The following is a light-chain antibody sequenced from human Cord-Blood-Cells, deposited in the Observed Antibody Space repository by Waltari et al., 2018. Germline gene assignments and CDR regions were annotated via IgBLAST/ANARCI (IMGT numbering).Light chain of an antibody. CDR2: KVS. Sequence: VVRTQSPLSLPVTLVHPASISCRSRQSLVYSDGNTYLNWFQQRPAQSPRRLIYKVSSPDSWVPNSFICGGSGTDFTLKISRVEAADFGVYYCMKGTHWPWTFGQGPKVEIK. CDR1: QSLVYSDGNTY. J-gene: IGKJ1*01. V-gene: IGKV2-30*01. CDR3: MKGTHWPWT.